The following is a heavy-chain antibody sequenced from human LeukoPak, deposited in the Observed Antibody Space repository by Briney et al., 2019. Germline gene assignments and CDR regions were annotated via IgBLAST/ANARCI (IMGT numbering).Heavy chain of an antibody. CDR1: GYTFTDYY. J-gene: IGHJ4*02. Sequence: ASVKVSCKASGYTFTDYYMHWVRQAPGQGLEWMGWISPKSGGTNYAQKFQGWVTMTRDTSISTAYMELLSLRSDATAVYYCARARYNYGFDDYWGQGTLVTVSS. V-gene: IGHV1-2*04. CDR2: ISPKSGGT. D-gene: IGHD5-18*01. CDR3: ARARYNYGFDDY.